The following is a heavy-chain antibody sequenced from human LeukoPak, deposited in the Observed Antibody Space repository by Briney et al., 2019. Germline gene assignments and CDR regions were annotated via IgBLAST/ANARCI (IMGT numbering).Heavy chain of an antibody. V-gene: IGHV3-21*01. D-gene: IGHD3-10*01. Sequence: GGSLRLSCAASGFTFSSYSMNWVRQAPGKGLEWVSSISSSSSYIYYADSVKGRFTISRDNAKNSLYLQMNSLRAEDTAVYYCGRGMGGGYGSGSYYLNDYWGQGTLVTVSS. J-gene: IGHJ4*02. CDR2: ISSSSSYI. CDR1: GFTFSSYS. CDR3: GRGMGGGYGSGSYYLNDY.